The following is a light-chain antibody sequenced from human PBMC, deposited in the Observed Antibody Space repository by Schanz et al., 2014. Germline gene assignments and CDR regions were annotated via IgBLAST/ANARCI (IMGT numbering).Light chain of an antibody. CDR2: WAS. CDR1: QSVLYSSNNKNY. V-gene: IGKV4-1*01. J-gene: IGKJ4*01. Sequence: DIVLTQSPDSQAVSLGERATINCKSSQSVLYSSNNKNYLAWYQQKPGQPPELLIYWASPRESGVPDRFSGSGSGTDFTLTISSLRADDAAVYYCQQYYGVPLTFGGGTKVEI. CDR3: QQYYGVPLT.